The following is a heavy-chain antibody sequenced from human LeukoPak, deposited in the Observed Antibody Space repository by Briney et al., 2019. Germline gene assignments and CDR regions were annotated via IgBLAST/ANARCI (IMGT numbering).Heavy chain of an antibody. CDR2: ITSSSSTI. V-gene: IGHV3-48*01. CDR3: ASRAPYGY. D-gene: IGHD3-10*01. Sequence: GGSLRLSCAASGFTFSSYTMNWVRQAPGKGLKWVSYITSSSSTIYYADSVKGRFTISRDNAKNSLYLQMNSLRAEDTAVYYCASRAPYGYWGQGTLVTVSS. J-gene: IGHJ4*02. CDR1: GFTFSSYT.